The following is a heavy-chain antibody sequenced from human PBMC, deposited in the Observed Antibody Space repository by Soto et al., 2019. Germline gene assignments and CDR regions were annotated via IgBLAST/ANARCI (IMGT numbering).Heavy chain of an antibody. CDR1: GGTFSSYA. V-gene: IGHV1-69*06. J-gene: IGHJ5*02. CDR3: ARVYCSGGSCYEYNWFDP. CDR2: IIVIFGTA. Sequence: SVKVSCKASGGTFSSYAISWVRQAPGQGLEWMGGIIVIFGTANYAQKFQGRVTITADKSTSTAYMELSSLRSEDTAVYYCARVYCSGGSCYEYNWFDPWGQGTLVTVSS. D-gene: IGHD2-15*01.